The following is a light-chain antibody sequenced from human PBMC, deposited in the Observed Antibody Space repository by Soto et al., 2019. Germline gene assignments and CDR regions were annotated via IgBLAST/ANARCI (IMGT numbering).Light chain of an antibody. CDR1: SSNIGNNY. Sequence: QSVLTQPPSVSAAPGQKVTISCSGSSSNIGNNYVSWYQQLPGTAPKLLIYENNKRPSGIPDRFSGSKSGTSATLGITGLQTGDEADYYCGTWDSSLSAGVFGGVTQLTVL. J-gene: IGLJ7*01. CDR3: GTWDSSLSAGV. CDR2: ENN. V-gene: IGLV1-51*02.